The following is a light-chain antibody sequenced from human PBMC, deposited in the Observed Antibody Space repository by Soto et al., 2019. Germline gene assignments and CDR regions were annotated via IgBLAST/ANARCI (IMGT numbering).Light chain of an antibody. CDR1: SSDVGSYNL. V-gene: IGLV2-14*02. J-gene: IGLJ3*02. Sequence: QSVLTQPASVSGSPGQSITISCTGTSSDVGSYNLVSWYQQHPGKAPKLMIYEGSKRPSGVSNRFSGSKSANTASLTISGLQAEDEADYYCSSYAGSGKWVFGGGTKLTVL. CDR3: SSYAGSGKWV. CDR2: EGS.